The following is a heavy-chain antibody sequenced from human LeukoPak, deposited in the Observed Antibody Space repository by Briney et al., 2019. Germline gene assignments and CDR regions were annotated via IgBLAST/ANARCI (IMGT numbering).Heavy chain of an antibody. CDR2: IIPILGIA. V-gene: IGHV1-69*04. CDR3: ARDRFLKYSSGWSFDY. D-gene: IGHD6-19*01. Sequence: ASVKVSCKASGGTFSSYTISWVRQAPGQGLEWMGRIIPILGIANYAQKFQGRVTITADKSTSTAYMELSSLRSEDTAVYYCARDRFLKYSSGWSFDYWGQGTLVTVSS. J-gene: IGHJ4*02. CDR1: GGTFSSYT.